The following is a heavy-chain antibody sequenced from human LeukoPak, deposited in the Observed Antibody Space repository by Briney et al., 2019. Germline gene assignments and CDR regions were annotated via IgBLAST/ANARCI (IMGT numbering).Heavy chain of an antibody. CDR1: GGSISSSNW. V-gene: IGHV4-4*02. CDR2: IYHSGST. J-gene: IGHJ5*02. CDR3: ARDSGASGHDPRYSSSRWFDP. Sequence: SGTLSLTCAVSGGSISSSNWWSWVRQPPGKGLEWIGEIYHSGSTNYNPSLKSRVTISVDTSKNQFSLKLSSVTAADTAVYYCARDSGASGHDPRYSSSRWFDPWGQGTLVTVSS. D-gene: IGHD5-12*01.